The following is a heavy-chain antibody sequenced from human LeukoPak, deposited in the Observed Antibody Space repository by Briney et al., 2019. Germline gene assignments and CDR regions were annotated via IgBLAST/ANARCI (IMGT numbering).Heavy chain of an antibody. CDR2: INPNSGGT. J-gene: IGHJ4*02. CDR3: AREDGYKGYYFDY. V-gene: IGHV1-2*02. CDR1: GCTFTGYY. Sequence: ASVKVSCKASGCTFTGYYMHWVRQAPGQGLEWMGWINPNSGGTNYAQKFQGRVTMTRDTSISTAYMELSRLRSDDTAVYYCAREDGYKGYYFDYWGQGTLVTVSS. D-gene: IGHD5-24*01.